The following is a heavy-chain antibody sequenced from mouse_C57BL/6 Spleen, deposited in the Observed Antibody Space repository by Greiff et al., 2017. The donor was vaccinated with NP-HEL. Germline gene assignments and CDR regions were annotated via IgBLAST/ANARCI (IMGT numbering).Heavy chain of an antibody. D-gene: IGHD1-1*01. CDR2: IYPGSGST. Sequence: VQLQESGAELVKPGASVKMSCKASGYTFTSYWITWVKQRPGQGLEWIGDIYPGSGSTNYNEKFKSKATLTVDTSSSTAYMQLSSLTSEDSAVYYCAREGYLTTVFFDYWGQGTTLTVSS. V-gene: IGHV1-55*01. CDR1: GYTFTSYW. J-gene: IGHJ2*01. CDR3: AREGYLTTVFFDY.